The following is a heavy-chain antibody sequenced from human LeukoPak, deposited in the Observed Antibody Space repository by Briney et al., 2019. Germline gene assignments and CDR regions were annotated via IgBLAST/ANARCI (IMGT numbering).Heavy chain of an antibody. CDR1: GYTFTSYY. D-gene: IGHD1-26*01. V-gene: IGHV1-46*03. CDR2: INPSGGST. J-gene: IGHJ6*03. CDR3: AREVGATDSYYYYYMDV. Sequence: ASVKVSCKASGYTFTSYYMHWVRQAPGQGLEWMGIINPSGGSTSYAQKFQGRVTMARDTSTSTVYIELSSLRSEDTAVYYCAREVGATDSYYYYYMDVWGKGTTVTVSS.